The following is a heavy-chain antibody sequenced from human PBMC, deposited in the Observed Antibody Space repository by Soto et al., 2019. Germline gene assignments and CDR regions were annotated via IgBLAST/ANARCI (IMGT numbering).Heavy chain of an antibody. V-gene: IGHV4-59*01. D-gene: IGHD1-26*01. J-gene: IGHJ4*02. Sequence: SETLSLTCTISGGSISVCYWSWIRQPPGQALEWIGYIYDSGSPYYNPSLRSRVIISADTSKNQISLKLTSATAAETAVYYCARGVGSSPPRYWGRGTLVTVSS. CDR2: IYDSGSP. CDR1: GGSISVCY. CDR3: ARGVGSSPPRY.